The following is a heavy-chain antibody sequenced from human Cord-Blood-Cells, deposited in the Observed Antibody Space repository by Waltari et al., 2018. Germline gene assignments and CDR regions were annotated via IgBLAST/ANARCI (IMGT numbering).Heavy chain of an antibody. J-gene: IGHJ6*03. CDR2: INHSGST. V-gene: IGHV4-34*01. CDR1: GGSFSGYY. CDR3: ARGLGGDFWSGYYYYYYMDV. Sequence: QVQLQQWGAGLLKPSATLSLTCAVYGGSFSGYYWSWIRQPPGKGLEWIGQINHSGSTHYNPSLKSRVTISVDTSKNQFSLKLISVTAADTAVYYCARGLGGDFWSGYYYYYYMDVWGKGTTVTVSS. D-gene: IGHD3-3*01.